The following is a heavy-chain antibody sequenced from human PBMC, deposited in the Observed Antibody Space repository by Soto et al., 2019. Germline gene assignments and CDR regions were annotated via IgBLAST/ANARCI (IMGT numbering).Heavy chain of an antibody. Sequence: EVQLLESGGALLQPGGSLRLSCAASGFTFSSYAMNWVRQTPGKGLQWVSAIRGSGENTYYADSVKGRFTISRDNSKNSLNLHMHGLTGEETAMYYCAKEPTAVDPRDLFGGNPPADYWGQGTLVTVSS. CDR1: GFTFSSYA. CDR3: AKEPTAVDPRDLFGGNPPADY. CDR2: IRGSGENT. D-gene: IGHD2-15*01. J-gene: IGHJ4*02. V-gene: IGHV3-23*01.